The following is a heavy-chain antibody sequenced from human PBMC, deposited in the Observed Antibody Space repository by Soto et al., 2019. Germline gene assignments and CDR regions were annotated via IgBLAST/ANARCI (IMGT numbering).Heavy chain of an antibody. CDR3: ARVSTTSGYYYEKAPFDY. CDR1: GFTFSSYW. V-gene: IGHV3-74*01. CDR2: INSDGSST. D-gene: IGHD3-22*01. J-gene: IGHJ4*02. Sequence: GGSLRLSCAASGFTFSSYWMHWVRQAPGKGLVWVSRINSDGSSTSYADSVKGRFTISRDNAKNTLYLQMNSLRAEDTAVNYCARVSTTSGYYYEKAPFDYWGQGTLVTVSS.